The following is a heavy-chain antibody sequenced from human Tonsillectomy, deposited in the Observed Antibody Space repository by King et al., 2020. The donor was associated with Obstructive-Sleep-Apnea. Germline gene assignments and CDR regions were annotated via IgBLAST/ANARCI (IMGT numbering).Heavy chain of an antibody. V-gene: IGHV3-48*04. CDR3: ARSPSYYFDY. J-gene: IGHJ4*02. CDR2: ISSSSSTI. CDR1: GFIFSSYS. Sequence: VQLVESGGGLVQPGGSLRLSCAASGFIFSSYSMNWVRQAPGKGLEGGSYISSSSSTIYYADSVKGRFTISRDNAKNSLYLQMNSLRAEDTAVYYCARSPSYYFDYWGQGTLVTVSS.